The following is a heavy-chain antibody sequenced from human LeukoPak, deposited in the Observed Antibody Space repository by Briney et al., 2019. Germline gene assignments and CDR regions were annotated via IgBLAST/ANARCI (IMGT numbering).Heavy chain of an antibody. Sequence: ASVTVSCKASGYTFTNYDINWVRQATGQGPEWMGWMNPKSGNTGYAQKSQGRVTMTRNTSISTAYMELSSLRSDDTAVYYCARDQDIVVVVAALRQREMGGFDPWGQGTLVTVSS. J-gene: IGHJ5*02. V-gene: IGHV1-8*01. D-gene: IGHD2-15*01. CDR2: MNPKSGNT. CDR1: GYTFTNYD. CDR3: ARDQDIVVVVAALRQREMGGFDP.